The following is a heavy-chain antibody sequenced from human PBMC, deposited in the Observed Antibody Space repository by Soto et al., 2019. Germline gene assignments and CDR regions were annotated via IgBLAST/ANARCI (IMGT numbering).Heavy chain of an antibody. Sequence: LRLSCAASGFTFSSYGTHWVRQAPCKGLEWVAVISYDGSNKYYADSVKGRFTISIDNSKNTLYLQMNSLRAEDTAVYYCAKATAMVTRNYYYGTDVWGNGTTVIVSP. CDR3: AKATAMVTRNYYYGTDV. J-gene: IGHJ6*04. V-gene: IGHV3-30*18. D-gene: IGHD5-18*01. CDR2: ISYDGSNK. CDR1: GFTFSSYG.